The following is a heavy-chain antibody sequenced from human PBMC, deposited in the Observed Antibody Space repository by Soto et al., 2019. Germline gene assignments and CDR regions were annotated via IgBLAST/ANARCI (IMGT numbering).Heavy chain of an antibody. CDR1: GYSFLNYW. D-gene: IGHD3-16*01. CDR3: TRHEGVSYYYYGMDV. CDR2: IYPDDSET. V-gene: IGHV5-51*01. J-gene: IGHJ6*02. Sequence: GESLKISCKGSGYSFLNYWIGWVRQMPGKDLEWIGIIYPDDSETRYSPSFQGRVTISVDRSITTTYLQWNTLQASDTATYYCTRHEGVSYYYYGMDVWGQGTTVTVSS.